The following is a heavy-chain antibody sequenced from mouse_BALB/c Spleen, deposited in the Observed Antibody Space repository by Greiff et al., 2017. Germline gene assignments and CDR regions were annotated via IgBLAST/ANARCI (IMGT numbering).Heavy chain of an antibody. CDR1: GYAFTNYL. V-gene: IGHV1-54*01. CDR3: ARSAYYDPYYAMDY. Sequence: QVQLKESGAELVRPGTSVKVSCKASGYAFTNYLIEWVKQRPGQGLEWIGVINPGSGGTNYNEKFKGKATLTADKSSSTAYMQLSSLTSDDSAVYFCARSAYYDPYYAMDYWGQGTSVTVSS. J-gene: IGHJ4*01. D-gene: IGHD2-4*01. CDR2: INPGSGGT.